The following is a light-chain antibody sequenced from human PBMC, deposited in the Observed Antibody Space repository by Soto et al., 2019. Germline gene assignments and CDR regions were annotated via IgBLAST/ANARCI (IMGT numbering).Light chain of an antibody. J-gene: IGLJ2*01. CDR1: RANIGTYT. Sequence: QSVLTQSPSASGTPGQRVTISCSGSRANIGTYTINWYQQLTGTAPTLLIYRNHQRPSGVPDRFSGSKSGTSASLAISGPQSEDEADYYCAAWDDSLRAVVFGGGTKVTVL. CDR3: AAWDDSLRAVV. CDR2: RNH. V-gene: IGLV1-44*01.